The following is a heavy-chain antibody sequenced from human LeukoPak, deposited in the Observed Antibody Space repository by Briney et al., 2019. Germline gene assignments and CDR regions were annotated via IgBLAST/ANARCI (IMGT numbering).Heavy chain of an antibody. Sequence: GGSLRLSCVASGFSLSDNWMSWIRQAPGKGLEWVGRTRNKVNSYTTEYAASVKGRFTISRDDSKNSLYLQMNSLKTEDTAVYYCAREQHTALDYWGQGTLVTVSS. V-gene: IGHV3-72*01. D-gene: IGHD5-18*01. J-gene: IGHJ4*02. CDR1: GFSLSDNW. CDR2: TRNKVNSYTT. CDR3: AREQHTALDY.